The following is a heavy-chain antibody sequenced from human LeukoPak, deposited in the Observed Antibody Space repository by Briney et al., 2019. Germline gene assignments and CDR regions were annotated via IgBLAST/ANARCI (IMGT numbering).Heavy chain of an antibody. CDR2: IYSGGST. J-gene: IGHJ6*02. CDR1: GFTVSSNY. V-gene: IGHV3-66*01. CDR3: ARGTEDTILLWFGESSSIYGMDV. D-gene: IGHD3-10*01. Sequence: PGGSLRLSCAASGFTVSSNYMSWVRQAPGKGLEWVSVIYSGGSTYYADSVKGRLTISRDNSKNTLYLQMNSLRAEDTAVYYCARGTEDTILLWFGESSSIYGMDVWGQGTTVTVSS.